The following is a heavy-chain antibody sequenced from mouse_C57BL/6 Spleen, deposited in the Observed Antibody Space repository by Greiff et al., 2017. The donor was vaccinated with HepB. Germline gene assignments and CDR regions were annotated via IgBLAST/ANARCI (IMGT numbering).Heavy chain of an antibody. Sequence: VQLKESGPGLVKPSQSLSLTCSVTGYSITSGYYWNWIRQFPGNKLEWMGYISYDGSNNYNPSLKNRISITRDTSKNQFFLKLNSVTTEDTATYYCARETATAYWGQGTLVTVSA. CDR3: ARETATAY. CDR2: ISYDGSN. CDR1: GYSITSGYY. J-gene: IGHJ3*01. V-gene: IGHV3-6*01. D-gene: IGHD3-3*01.